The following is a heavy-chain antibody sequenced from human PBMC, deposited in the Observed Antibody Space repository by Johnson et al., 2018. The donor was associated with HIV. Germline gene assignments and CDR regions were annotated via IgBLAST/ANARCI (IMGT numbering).Heavy chain of an antibody. CDR2: ISSSGGTI. Sequence: QVHLVESGGGLVQPGGSLRLSCAASGFTFSDHYMTWIRQAPGKGLEWVSYISSSGGTIYYADSVNGRFTISRANAKNSMYLQMNSLRAEDTAVYFCATVWSNEGRHSFDAWGQGTMVTVSS. CDR3: ATVWSNEGRHSFDA. J-gene: IGHJ3*01. CDR1: GFTFSDHY. V-gene: IGHV3-11*04. D-gene: IGHD3-3*01.